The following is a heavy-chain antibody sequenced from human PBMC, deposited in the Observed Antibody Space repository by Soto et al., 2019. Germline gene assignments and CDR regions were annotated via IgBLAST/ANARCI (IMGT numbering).Heavy chain of an antibody. J-gene: IGHJ4*02. CDR3: ARDKVYYYDSSGYSLFDY. CDR1: GGTFSSYA. D-gene: IGHD3-22*01. V-gene: IGHV1-69*06. Sequence: QVQLVQSGAEVKKPGSSVKVSCKASGGTFSSYAISWVRQAPGQGLEWMGGIIPIFGTANYAQKFQGRVTITADKSTSTAYMELSSLRSEDTAVYYCARDKVYYYDSSGYSLFDYWGQGTLVTVSS. CDR2: IIPIFGTA.